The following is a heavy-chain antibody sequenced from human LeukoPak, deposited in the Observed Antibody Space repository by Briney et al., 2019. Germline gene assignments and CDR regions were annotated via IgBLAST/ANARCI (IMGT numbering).Heavy chain of an antibody. J-gene: IGHJ4*02. CDR3: ARVEYSGNGNLY. V-gene: IGHV3-7*03. CDR1: GLTFINYW. Sequence: GGSLRLSCAGSGLTFINYWMTWVRQVPGKGLEWVANINRDGSGKYYLPSVRGRFTISKDDAKDSLYLQMDSLRPEDTAIYYCARVEYSGNGNLYWGQGTLVTVSS. D-gene: IGHD1-26*01. CDR2: INRDGSGK.